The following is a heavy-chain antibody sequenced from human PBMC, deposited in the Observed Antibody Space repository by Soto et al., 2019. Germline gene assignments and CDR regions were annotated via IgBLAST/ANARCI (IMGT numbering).Heavy chain of an antibody. CDR2: ISAYNGNT. CDR3: ARVGGYKHSYNWFDP. D-gene: IGHD5-12*01. J-gene: IGHJ5*02. CDR1: GYTFTSYG. Sequence: ASVNVSCKASGYTFTSYGISWVRQAPGQGLELMGWISAYNGNTNYAQKLQGRVTMTTXXXXXXAXMXLXXXXSDXTAVYYCARVGGYKHSYNWFDPWGQGTLVTVSS. V-gene: IGHV1-18*01.